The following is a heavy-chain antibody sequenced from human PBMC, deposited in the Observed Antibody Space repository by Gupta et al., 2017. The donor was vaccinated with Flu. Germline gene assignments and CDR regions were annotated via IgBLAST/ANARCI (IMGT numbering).Heavy chain of an antibody. CDR3: ARWTLGSPDL. CDR1: GFSSSDHY. V-gene: IGHV3-72*01. CDR2: TRNKAQSYTT. D-gene: IGHD2-15*01. J-gene: IGHJ2*01. Sequence: EVHLVESGGGLVQPGGSPRLSGAASGFSSSDHYMDWVRQAPGKGLEWIGRTRNKAQSYTTEYAASLKGRFTISRDVSKNSVYLQMDSLKTEDTAVYYWARWTLGSPDLWGRGTLVTVSS.